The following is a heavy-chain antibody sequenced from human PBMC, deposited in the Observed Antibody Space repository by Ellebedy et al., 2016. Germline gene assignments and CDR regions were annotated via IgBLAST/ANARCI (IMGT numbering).Heavy chain of an antibody. V-gene: IGHV4-38-2*02. Sequence: SETLSLTCIVSDYSISTGSYWGWLRQPPGKGLEWMGTISHSGTTSYNPSLKSHVSISIDTSKRQFSLKVTSVTAADTAVYYCVRFFYDSGTFYPPGYWGQGTLVTVSS. CDR2: ISHSGTT. D-gene: IGHD3-10*01. CDR3: VRFFYDSGTFYPPGY. J-gene: IGHJ4*02. CDR1: DYSISTGSY.